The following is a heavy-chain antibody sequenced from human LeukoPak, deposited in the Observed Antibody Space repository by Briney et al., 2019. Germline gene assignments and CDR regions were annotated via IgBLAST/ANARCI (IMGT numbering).Heavy chain of an antibody. CDR1: GFTFSSYG. V-gene: IGHV3-30*02. Sequence: GGSLRLSCAASGFTFSSYGMHWVRQAPGKGREWVAFIRYDGSNKYYADSVKGRFTISRDNSKNTLYLQMNSLRAEDTAVYYCAKPYDFWSGYWGYFDYWGQGTLVTVSS. CDR3: AKPYDFWSGYWGYFDY. D-gene: IGHD3-3*01. CDR2: IRYDGSNK. J-gene: IGHJ4*02.